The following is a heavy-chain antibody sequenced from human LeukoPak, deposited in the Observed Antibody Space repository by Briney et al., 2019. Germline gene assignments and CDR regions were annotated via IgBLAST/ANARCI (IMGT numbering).Heavy chain of an antibody. D-gene: IGHD3-10*01. Sequence: ASVKVSCKASGGTFSSYAISWVRQAPGQGLEWMGGIIPIFGTANYAQKFQGRVTITADKSTSTAYMELSSLRSEDTAVYYCARDSGYYGSGSYYLGGFDYWGQGTLVTVSS. CDR2: IIPIFGTA. CDR1: GGTFSSYA. CDR3: ARDSGYYGSGSYYLGGFDY. V-gene: IGHV1-69*06. J-gene: IGHJ4*02.